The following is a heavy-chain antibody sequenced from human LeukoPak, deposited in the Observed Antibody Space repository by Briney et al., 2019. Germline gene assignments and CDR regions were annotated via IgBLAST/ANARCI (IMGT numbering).Heavy chain of an antibody. CDR3: ARDRLVRYDYFDY. Sequence: ASVKVSCKASGYTFTSYGISWVRQAPGQGLEWMGWINPLSGGTNYAQKFQGRVTMTRDTSISTAYMELSRLRSDDTAVYYCARDRLVRYDYFDYWGQGTLVTVSS. J-gene: IGHJ4*02. D-gene: IGHD2-8*01. V-gene: IGHV1-2*02. CDR2: INPLSGGT. CDR1: GYTFTSYG.